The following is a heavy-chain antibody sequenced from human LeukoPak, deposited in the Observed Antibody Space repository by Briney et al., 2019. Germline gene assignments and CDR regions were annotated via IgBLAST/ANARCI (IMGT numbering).Heavy chain of an antibody. D-gene: IGHD2/OR15-2a*01. Sequence: GGSLRLSCAASGFTFSSYAMHWVRQAPGKGLEWVAVISYVGSNKYYADSVKGRFTISRDNSKNTLYLQMNSLRAEDTAVYYCARVIGLVDYFDYWGQGTLVTVSS. CDR1: GFTFSSYA. J-gene: IGHJ4*02. V-gene: IGHV3-30-3*01. CDR2: ISYVGSNK. CDR3: ARVIGLVDYFDY.